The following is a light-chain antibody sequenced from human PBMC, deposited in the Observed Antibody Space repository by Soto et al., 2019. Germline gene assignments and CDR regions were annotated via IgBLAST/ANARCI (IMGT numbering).Light chain of an antibody. CDR3: QQYDNWPPWT. V-gene: IGKV3-15*01. CDR1: QSVSSN. Sequence: EIVMTQSPATLSVSPGERATLSCRASQSVSSNLAWYQQKPGQAPRLLIYGASTRATGIPARFSGSGSGTEFTLTISTLQSDEFAVYYCQQYDNWPPWTCGQGTKVEIK. J-gene: IGKJ1*01. CDR2: GAS.